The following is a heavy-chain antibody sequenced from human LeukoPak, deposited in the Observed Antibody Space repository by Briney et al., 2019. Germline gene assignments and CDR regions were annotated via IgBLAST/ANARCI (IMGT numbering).Heavy chain of an antibody. CDR3: AKDARGYSYGQGFDY. J-gene: IGHJ4*02. CDR2: ISWNSGSI. D-gene: IGHD5-18*01. CDR1: GFTLDDYA. V-gene: IGHV3-9*01. Sequence: PGRSLRLSCAASGFTLDDYAMHLVRQAPGKGLEWVSGISWNSGSIGYADSVKGRFTISRDNAKNSLYLQMNSLRAEDTALYYCAKDARGYSYGQGFDYWGQGTLVTVSS.